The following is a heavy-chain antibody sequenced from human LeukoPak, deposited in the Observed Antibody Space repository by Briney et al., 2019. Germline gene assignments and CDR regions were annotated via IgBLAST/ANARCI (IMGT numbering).Heavy chain of an antibody. J-gene: IGHJ1*01. D-gene: IGHD6-6*01. Sequence: AGGSPRLSCAASGFTFSSYAMSWVRQAPGKGLEWVSAITSSGGGTYYADSVKGRFTISRDNSKSTLYLQMNSLGVDDTALYYCATRIEQQLVPGGQGTLVTVSS. V-gene: IGHV3-23*01. CDR2: ITSSGGGT. CDR3: ATRIEQQLVP. CDR1: GFTFSSYA.